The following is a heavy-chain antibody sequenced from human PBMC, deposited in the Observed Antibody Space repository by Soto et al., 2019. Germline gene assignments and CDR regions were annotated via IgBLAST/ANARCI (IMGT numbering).Heavy chain of an antibody. CDR1: GGSISSCDYY. J-gene: IGHJ6*02. CDR2: IYYSGST. V-gene: IGHV4-30-4*02. D-gene: IGHD2-2*01. Sequence: PSDTLSLTCTVSGGSISSCDYYWSWIRQPPGKGLEWIGYIYYSGSTYYNPSLKSRVTISVDTSKNQFSLKLSSVTAADTAVYYCARVADFVLVPAAIREDYYYGMDVWGQGTTVTVSS. CDR3: ARVADFVLVPAAIREDYYYGMDV.